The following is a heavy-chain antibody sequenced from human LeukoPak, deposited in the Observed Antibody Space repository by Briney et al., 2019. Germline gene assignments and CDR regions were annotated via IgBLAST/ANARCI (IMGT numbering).Heavy chain of an antibody. Sequence: GGSLRLSCAAPGFTFSNTWMNWVGQAPGKGLEWVGRIKRIIDGGTTDYAAPVKGRFTVSRDDSINTLYLQMSSLKTEDTAVYYCAAQGGSGDLRYWGQGTLVTVSS. CDR1: GFTFSNTW. D-gene: IGHD4-17*01. V-gene: IGHV3-15*01. CDR2: IKRIIDGGTT. CDR3: AAQGGSGDLRY. J-gene: IGHJ4*02.